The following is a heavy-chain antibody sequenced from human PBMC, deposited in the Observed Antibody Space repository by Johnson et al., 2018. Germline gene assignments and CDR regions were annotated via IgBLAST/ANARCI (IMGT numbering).Heavy chain of an antibody. CDR3: ARAPN. Sequence: QVQLVESGAEVKQPGASVRISCKASGYMFTNYYMHWVRQAPGQGLEWMGFINPSGGTTSYAPKFQDRLHITRDTSTSTAYMELSSLGSEDTAVYYCARAPNWGQGTLVTVAS. CDR2: INPSGGTT. CDR1: GYMFTNYY. V-gene: IGHV1-46*01. J-gene: IGHJ4*02.